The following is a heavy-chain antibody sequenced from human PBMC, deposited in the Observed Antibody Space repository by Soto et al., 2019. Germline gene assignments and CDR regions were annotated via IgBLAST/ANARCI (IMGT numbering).Heavy chain of an antibody. V-gene: IGHV1-69*13. J-gene: IGHJ6*02. CDR2: IIPIFGTA. CDR1: GGTFSSYA. D-gene: IGHD2-21*02. Sequence: SVKVSCKASGGTFSSYAISWVRQAPGQGLEWMGGIIPIFGTANYAQKFQGRVTITADESTSTAYMELSSLRSEDTAVYYCARVGAYCGGDCYSGSYYYYGMDVWGQGTTVTV. CDR3: ARVGAYCGGDCYSGSYYYYGMDV.